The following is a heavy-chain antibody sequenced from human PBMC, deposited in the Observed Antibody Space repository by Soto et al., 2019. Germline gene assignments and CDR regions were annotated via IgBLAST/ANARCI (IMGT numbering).Heavy chain of an antibody. CDR1: GYTLTSYD. CDR2: MDPNSGNT. CDR3: ARGLYCSSTSCYYYYMDV. V-gene: IGHV1-8*01. Sequence: ASVKVSCKASGYTLTSYDINWVRQATGQGLEWMGWMDPNSGNTGYAQKFQGRVTMTRNTSISTAYMELSSLRSEDTAVYYCARGLYCSSTSCYYYYMDVWGKGTTVTVSS. D-gene: IGHD2-2*01. J-gene: IGHJ6*03.